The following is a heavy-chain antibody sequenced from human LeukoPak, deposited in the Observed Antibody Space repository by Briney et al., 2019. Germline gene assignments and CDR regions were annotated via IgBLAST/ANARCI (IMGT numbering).Heavy chain of an antibody. CDR3: ARGGWLPPDY. Sequence: SETLSLTCTVSGGSMNNYYWSWIRQPAGKGLEWIGHVYSTGSTNYNPSLTSLNSRVTISVDTSKSQFSLKVTSVTAADTAVNYCARGGWLPPDYWGQGTLVTVSS. CDR2: VYSTGST. V-gene: IGHV4-4*07. J-gene: IGHJ4*02. CDR1: GGSMNNYY. D-gene: IGHD3-22*01.